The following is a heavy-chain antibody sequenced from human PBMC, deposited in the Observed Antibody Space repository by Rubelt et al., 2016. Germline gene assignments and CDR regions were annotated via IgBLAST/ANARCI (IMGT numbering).Heavy chain of an antibody. CDR1: GGSFSGYY. CDR2: INHSGST. V-gene: IGHV4-34*01. J-gene: IGHJ6*02. D-gene: IGHD6-13*01. CDR3: AREEKRQQRSMDV. Sequence: QVQLQQWGAGLLKPSETLSLTCAVYGGSFSGYYWSWIRQPPGKGLEWIGEINHSGSTNYNPSLKSRVTISVDTSKNQFSLKLSSVTAADTAVYYCAREEKRQQRSMDVWAKGPRSPSP.